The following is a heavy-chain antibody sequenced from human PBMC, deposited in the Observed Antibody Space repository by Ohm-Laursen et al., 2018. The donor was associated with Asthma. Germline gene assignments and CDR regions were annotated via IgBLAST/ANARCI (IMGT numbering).Heavy chain of an antibody. J-gene: IGHJ5*02. CDR2: INPSGGST. Sequence: ASVKVSCKASGYTFTSYYMHWVRQAPGQGLEWMGIINPSGGSTSYAQKFQGRVTMTRDTSMSTVYMELSSLRSEDTAVYYCARDTTVAGPMGWFDPWGQGTLVTVSS. CDR1: GYTFTSYY. V-gene: IGHV1-46*03. D-gene: IGHD6-19*01. CDR3: ARDTTVAGPMGWFDP.